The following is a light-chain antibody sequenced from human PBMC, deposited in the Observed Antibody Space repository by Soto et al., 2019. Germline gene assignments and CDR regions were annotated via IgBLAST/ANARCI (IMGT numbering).Light chain of an antibody. CDR3: AAWDDSLSGWV. CDR2: RNN. Sequence: VVTQPPSASGTPGQRVTISCSGSSSNIGSNYVYWYQQLPGTAPKLLIYRNNQRPSGVPDRFSGSKSGTSASLAISGLRSEDEADYYCAAWDDSLSGWVFGGGTQLTVL. CDR1: SSNIGSNY. V-gene: IGLV1-47*01. J-gene: IGLJ3*02.